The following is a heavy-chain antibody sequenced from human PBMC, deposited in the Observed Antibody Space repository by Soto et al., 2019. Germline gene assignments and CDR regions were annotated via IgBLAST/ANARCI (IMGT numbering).Heavy chain of an antibody. Sequence: EVQLVESGGGLVQPGGSLGLSCVVSGITCSTYRMHWVRQAPGKGLVWVSNIKSDGTVTHYTNSVRGRFIISRDNAKKTLFLQMNSLRADATAVYYCARENYDFWSGYYLDYWGQGTLVTVSS. CDR2: IKSDGTVT. D-gene: IGHD3-3*01. CDR1: GITCSTYR. J-gene: IGHJ4*02. CDR3: ARENYDFWSGYYLDY. V-gene: IGHV3-74*01.